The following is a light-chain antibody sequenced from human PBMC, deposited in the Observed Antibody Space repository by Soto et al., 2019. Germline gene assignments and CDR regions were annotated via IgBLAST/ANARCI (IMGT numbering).Light chain of an antibody. V-gene: IGKV3-15*01. J-gene: IGKJ1*01. CDR2: GAS. CDR1: QSVSSN. Sequence: EIVMTQSPATLSVSPGERATLSCRASQSVSSNLAWYQQKPGQAPRLLIHGASPRATGIPARFSGSGSGTEFTLTISSLQSEDFAVYYCQQYNNWPRTFGKGTKVEIK. CDR3: QQYNNWPRT.